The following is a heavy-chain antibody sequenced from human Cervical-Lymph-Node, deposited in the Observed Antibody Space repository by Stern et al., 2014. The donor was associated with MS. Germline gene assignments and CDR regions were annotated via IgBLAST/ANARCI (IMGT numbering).Heavy chain of an antibody. Sequence: EVQLVESGGGLVQPGGSLRLSCSASGFTFSSYAMHWVRQAPGKGLEYASAISSNGGSTYYADSVKGRFTISRDNSKNTLYLQMSSLRAEDTAVYYCVKGGIQLWLLGYWGQGTLVTVSS. V-gene: IGHV3-64D*06. D-gene: IGHD5-18*01. J-gene: IGHJ4*02. CDR3: VKGGIQLWLLGY. CDR2: ISSNGGST. CDR1: GFTFSSYA.